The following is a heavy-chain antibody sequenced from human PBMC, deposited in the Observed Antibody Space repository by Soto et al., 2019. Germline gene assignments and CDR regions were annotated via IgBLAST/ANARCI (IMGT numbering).Heavy chain of an antibody. CDR2: IYYSGST. CDR1: GGSISSYY. Sequence: SETLCLPCTVSGGSISSYYWSWFRQPPGKGLEWIGCIYYSGSTNYNPSLKRRGTISVDTSNNQSSLTLRSVTAQDTAVYYCARGRSLQLIYFDYWGQGTIVTVS. CDR3: ARGRSLQLIYFDY. D-gene: IGHD5-12*01. V-gene: IGHV4-59*01. J-gene: IGHJ4*02.